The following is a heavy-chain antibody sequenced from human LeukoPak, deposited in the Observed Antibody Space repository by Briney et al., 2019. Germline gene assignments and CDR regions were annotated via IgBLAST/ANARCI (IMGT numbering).Heavy chain of an antibody. CDR3: ARVGTFGKLY. D-gene: IGHD3-10*01. Sequence: PSETLSLTCTVSGGSISSSSYYWGWIRQPPGKGLEWIGSIYYSGSAYYNPSLKSRVTISVDTSKNQFSLKLSSVTAADTAVYYCARVGTFGKLYWGQGTLVTVSS. CDR2: IYYSGSA. J-gene: IGHJ4*02. V-gene: IGHV4-39*07. CDR1: GGSISSSSYY.